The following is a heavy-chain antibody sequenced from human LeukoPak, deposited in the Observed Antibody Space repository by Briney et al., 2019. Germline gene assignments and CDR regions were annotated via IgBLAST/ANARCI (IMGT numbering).Heavy chain of an antibody. J-gene: IGHJ4*02. V-gene: IGHV4-4*02. D-gene: IGHD2-21*02. CDR1: GGSISSSNW. Sequence: SETLSLTCAVSGGSISSSNWWSWVRQPPGKGLEWIGEIYHSGSTNYNPSLKSRVTISVDKSKNQFSLKLSSVTAADTAVYYCAREAYCGGDCYRHFDYWGQGTLVTVSS. CDR3: AREAYCGGDCYRHFDY. CDR2: IYHSGST.